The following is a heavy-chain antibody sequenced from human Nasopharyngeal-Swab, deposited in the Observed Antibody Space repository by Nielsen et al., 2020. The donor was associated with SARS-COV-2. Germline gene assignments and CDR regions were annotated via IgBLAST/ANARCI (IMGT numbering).Heavy chain of an antibody. CDR1: GFTFTSHA. Sequence: GESLKISCAASGFTFTSHAMTWVRQTPGKGLQWVSSIGGSGTDIYYADSVRGRFTTSRDNSKNTLYLHMNSLRADDTAVYYCAIGSSGTYGEAYWGQGALVTVSS. CDR3: AIGSSGTYGEAY. CDR2: IGGSGTDI. V-gene: IGHV3-23*05. D-gene: IGHD1-26*01. J-gene: IGHJ4*02.